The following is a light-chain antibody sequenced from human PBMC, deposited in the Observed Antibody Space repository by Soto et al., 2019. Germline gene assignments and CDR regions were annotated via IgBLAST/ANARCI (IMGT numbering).Light chain of an antibody. V-gene: IGKV1-17*01. CDR2: AAS. CDR3: LQHNSYPLT. J-gene: IGKJ4*01. CDR1: QGIRND. Sequence: DVQSIHFRGSRFAYVGDRVTITCRASQGIRNDLGWYQQKPGKAPKRLIYAASSLQSGVPSRFSGSGSGTEFTLTISSLQPEDFATYYCLQHNSYPLTFGGGTKVDIK.